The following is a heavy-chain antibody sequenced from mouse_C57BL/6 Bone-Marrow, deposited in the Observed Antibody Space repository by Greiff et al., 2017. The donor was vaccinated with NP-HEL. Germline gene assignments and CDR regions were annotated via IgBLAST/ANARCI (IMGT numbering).Heavy chain of an antibody. Sequence: EAGGGLVQPKGSLKLSCAASGFTFNTYAMHWVRQAPGKGLEWVARIRSKSSNYATYYADSVKDRFTISRDDSQSMLYLQMNNLKTEDTAMYYCVREDGHYGSSYFDYWGQGTTLTVSS. V-gene: IGHV10-3*01. J-gene: IGHJ2*01. CDR1: GFTFNTYA. CDR3: VREDGHYGSSYFDY. CDR2: IRSKSSNYAT. D-gene: IGHD1-1*01.